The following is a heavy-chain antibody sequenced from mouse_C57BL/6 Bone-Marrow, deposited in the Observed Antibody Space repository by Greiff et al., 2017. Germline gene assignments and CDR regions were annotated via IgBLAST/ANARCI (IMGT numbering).Heavy chain of an antibody. D-gene: IGHD1-1*01. CDR2: ISSGGDYI. J-gene: IGHJ2*01. V-gene: IGHV5-9-1*02. Sequence: EVQRVESGEGLVKPGGSLKLSCAASGFTFSSYAMSWVRQTPEKSLEWVAYISSGGDYIYYADTVKGRFTISRDTARNTLYLQMSSLKSEDTAMYYCTRERGYGSRPYYFDYWGQGTTLTVSS. CDR3: TRERGYGSRPYYFDY. CDR1: GFTFSSYA.